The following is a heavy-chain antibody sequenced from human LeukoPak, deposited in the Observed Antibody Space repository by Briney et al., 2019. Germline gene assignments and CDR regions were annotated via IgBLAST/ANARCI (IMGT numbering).Heavy chain of an antibody. CDR3: AKDLAAAGLR. J-gene: IGHJ4*02. D-gene: IGHD6-13*01. Sequence: GGSLRLSCAAPGFTFSSYGMHWVRQAPGKGLEWVAVISYDGSNKYYADSVKGRFTISRDNSKNTLYLQMNSLRAEDTAVYYCAKDLAAAGLRWGQGTLVTVSS. CDR2: ISYDGSNK. CDR1: GFTFSSYG. V-gene: IGHV3-30*18.